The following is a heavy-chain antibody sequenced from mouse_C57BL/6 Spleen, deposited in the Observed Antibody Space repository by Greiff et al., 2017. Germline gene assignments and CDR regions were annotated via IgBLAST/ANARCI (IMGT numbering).Heavy chain of an antibody. CDR2: IRNKANNHAT. Sequence: EVMLVESGGGLVQPGGSMKLSCAASGFTFSDAWMDWVRQSPEKGLEWVAEIRNKANNHATYYAESVKGRFTISRDDSKSSVSLQMNSVRAEDTGIYYGTRHGSDYFDYWGQGTTLTVSS. D-gene: IGHD2-2*01. V-gene: IGHV6-6*01. CDR3: TRHGSDYFDY. CDR1: GFTFSDAW. J-gene: IGHJ2*01.